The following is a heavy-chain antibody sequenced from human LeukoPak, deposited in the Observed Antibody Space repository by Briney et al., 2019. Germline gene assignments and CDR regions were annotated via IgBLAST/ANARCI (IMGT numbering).Heavy chain of an antibody. V-gene: IGHV3-21*04. Sequence: GGSLRLSCAASGFTFSDYSMNWVRQAPGKGLEWVSSISSTSKYIYYGDSVKGRFTISRDNAKSSLYLQMNSLRVEDTAVYYCARDGDSSGYYMLGRHLNFDYWGQGTLVTVSS. CDR3: ARDGDSSGYYMLGRHLNFDY. CDR2: ISSTSKYI. D-gene: IGHD3-22*01. J-gene: IGHJ4*02. CDR1: GFTFSDYS.